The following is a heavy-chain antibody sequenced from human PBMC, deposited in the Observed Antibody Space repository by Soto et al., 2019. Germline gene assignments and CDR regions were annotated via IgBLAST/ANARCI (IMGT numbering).Heavy chain of an antibody. D-gene: IGHD3-22*01. CDR2: ISAYNGNT. V-gene: IGHV1-18*01. CDR1: GYTFTSYG. CDR3: ARAPVYYDSSGYRYFDL. J-gene: IGHJ2*01. Sequence: QVQLVQSGAEVKKPGASVKVSCKASGYTFTSYGISWVRQAPGQGLEWMGWISAYNGNTNYAQKLQGRVTMTTDTSTSTAYMERRSRTSDATAVYYCARAPVYYDSSGYRYFDLWGRGTLVTVSS.